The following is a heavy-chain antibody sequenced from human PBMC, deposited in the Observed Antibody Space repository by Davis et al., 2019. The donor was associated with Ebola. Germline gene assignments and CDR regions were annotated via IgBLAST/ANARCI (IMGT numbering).Heavy chain of an antibody. CDR1: GFTFSSYS. CDR2: ISWNSGSI. Sequence: GESLKISCAASGFTFSSYSMNWVRQAPGKGLEWVSGISWNSGSIGYADSVKGRFTISRDNAKNSLYLQMNSLRAEDTAVYYCARDNYDYVWGSYRHIDYWGQGTLVTVSS. CDR3: ARDNYDYVWGSYRHIDY. V-gene: IGHV3-21*04. D-gene: IGHD3-16*02. J-gene: IGHJ4*02.